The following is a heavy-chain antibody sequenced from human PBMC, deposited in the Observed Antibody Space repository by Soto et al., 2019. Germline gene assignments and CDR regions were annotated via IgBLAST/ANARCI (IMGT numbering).Heavy chain of an antibody. J-gene: IGHJ4*02. V-gene: IGHV1-18*01. D-gene: IGHD3-10*01. CDR3: ARGGSSLWFEESPDY. Sequence: GXSVKVSCKASGYTFTSYGISWVRQAPGQGLGWMGWISAYNGNTNYAQKLQGRVTMTTDTSTSTAYMELRSLRSDDTAVYYCARGGSSLWFEESPDYWGQGTLVTVSS. CDR1: GYTFTSYG. CDR2: ISAYNGNT.